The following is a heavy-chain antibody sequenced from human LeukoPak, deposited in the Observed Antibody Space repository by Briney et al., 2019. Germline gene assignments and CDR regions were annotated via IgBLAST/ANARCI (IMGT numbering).Heavy chain of an antibody. J-gene: IGHJ4*02. D-gene: IGHD6-25*01. CDR1: GFTFSSYS. CDR2: ISSSSSYI. CDR3: ASLAGYSSGYYFDY. V-gene: IGHV3-21*01. Sequence: PGGSLRLSCAASGFTFSSYSMNWVRQAPGKGLEWVSSISSSSSYIYYADSVKGRFTISRDKAKNSLYLQMNSQRAEDTGVYYCASLAGYSSGYYFDYWGQGTLVTVSS.